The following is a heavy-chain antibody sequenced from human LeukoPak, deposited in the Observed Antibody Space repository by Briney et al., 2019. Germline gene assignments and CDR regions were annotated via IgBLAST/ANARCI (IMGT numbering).Heavy chain of an antibody. D-gene: IGHD4-17*01. Sequence: SETLSLTCAVYGGSFSGYYWSWIRQPPGKGLEWIGEINHSGSTNYNPSLKSRVTISVDTSKNQFSLKLSSVTAADTAVYYCASNPPPHAWIRGLRPYYMDVWGKGTTVTVSS. CDR1: GGSFSGYY. V-gene: IGHV4-34*01. CDR2: INHSGST. J-gene: IGHJ6*03. CDR3: ASNPPPHAWIRGLRPYYMDV.